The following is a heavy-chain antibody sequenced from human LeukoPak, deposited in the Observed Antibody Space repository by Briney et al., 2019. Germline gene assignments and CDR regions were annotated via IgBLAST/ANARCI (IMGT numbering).Heavy chain of an antibody. V-gene: IGHV1-18*01. CDR2: ISAYNGNT. J-gene: IGHJ4*02. Sequence: EASVKVSCKASGYTFTSYGISWVRQAPGQGLEWMGWISAYNGNTNYAQKLQGRVTMTTDTSTSTAYMELRSLRSDDTAVYYCARDTTTTVTTYGLDYWGQGTLVTVSS. CDR1: GYTFTSYG. CDR3: ARDTTTTVTTYGLDY. D-gene: IGHD4-17*01.